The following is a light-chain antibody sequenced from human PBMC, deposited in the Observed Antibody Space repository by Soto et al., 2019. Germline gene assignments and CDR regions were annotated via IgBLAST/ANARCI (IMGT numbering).Light chain of an antibody. CDR3: QQYDNWPRT. CDR2: RAS. J-gene: IGKJ1*01. Sequence: EIVMTQSPATLSVSPGERATLSCRASQSVSSNLAWYQHKPGQAPRLFIYRASTRATGIPARFSGSGSGTEFTLPISSLQSEDFAVYYCQQYDNWPRTFGRGNKVEI. V-gene: IGKV3-15*01. CDR1: QSVSSN.